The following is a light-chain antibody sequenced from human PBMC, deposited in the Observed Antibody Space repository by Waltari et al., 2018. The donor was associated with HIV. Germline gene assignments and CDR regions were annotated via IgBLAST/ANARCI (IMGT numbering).Light chain of an antibody. CDR2: GYN. Sequence: QSVLTQPPSVSGAQAQWVTISCTVRSSTLGAHYHVNCHQPLPGTAPKLLIYGYNNRPSGVPDRFSGSKSGTSASLAISGLQAEDEADYYCHSYDSSLDGWVFGGGTKLTVL. CDR3: HSYDSSLDGWV. V-gene: IGLV1-40*01. CDR1: SSTLGAHYH. J-gene: IGLJ3*02.